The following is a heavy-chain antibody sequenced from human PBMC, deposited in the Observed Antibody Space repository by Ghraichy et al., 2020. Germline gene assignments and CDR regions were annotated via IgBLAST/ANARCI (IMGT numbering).Heavy chain of an antibody. Sequence: GALRLSCAVSGGSISSSNWWSWVRQPPGKGLEWIGEIYHSGSTNYNPSLKSRVTISVDKSKNQFSLKLSSVTAADTAVYYCARDEAADWFDPWGQGTLVTVSS. CDR3: ARDEAADWFDP. J-gene: IGHJ5*02. D-gene: IGHD6-13*01. V-gene: IGHV4-4*02. CDR1: GGSISSSNW. CDR2: IYHSGST.